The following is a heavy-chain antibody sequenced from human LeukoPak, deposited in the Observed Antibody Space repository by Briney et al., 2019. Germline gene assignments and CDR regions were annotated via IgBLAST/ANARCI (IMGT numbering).Heavy chain of an antibody. CDR2: INTDGSTT. Sequence: GGSLRLSYAASGFTFSNYWMHWVRQAPGKGLVWVSRINTDGSTTTYADSVKGRFTISRDNAKNTLYLQMNSLRAEDTAVYYCARAADYYASGIFYWRQGTLVTVSS. V-gene: IGHV3-74*01. CDR3: ARAADYYASGIFY. J-gene: IGHJ4*02. D-gene: IGHD3-10*01. CDR1: GFTFSNYW.